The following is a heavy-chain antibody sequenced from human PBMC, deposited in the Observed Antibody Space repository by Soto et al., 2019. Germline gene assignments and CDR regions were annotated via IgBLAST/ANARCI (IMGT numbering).Heavy chain of an antibody. Sequence: GGSLRLSCAASEFTFSSYWMHWVRQAPGKGLVWVSRISGDGGTTSYADSVKGRFTISRDNAKNTLFLQMNSLRVEDTAVYYCARGDTSRYGRFDPWGQGTLVTVSS. V-gene: IGHV3-74*01. CDR1: EFTFSSYW. J-gene: IGHJ5*02. CDR2: ISGDGGTT. D-gene: IGHD6-13*01. CDR3: ARGDTSRYGRFDP.